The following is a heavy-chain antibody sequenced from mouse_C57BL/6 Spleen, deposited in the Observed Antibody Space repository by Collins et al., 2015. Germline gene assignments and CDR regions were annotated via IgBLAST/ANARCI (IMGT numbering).Heavy chain of an antibody. J-gene: IGHJ2*01. CDR1: GFTFSSYG. CDR3: ARGNGHYFDY. Sequence: EVQLVESGGGLVQPGGSLKLSCAASGFTFSSYGMSWVRQTPDKRLELVATINSNGGSTYYPDSVKGRFTISRDNAKNTLYLQMSSLKSEDTAMYYCARGNGHYFDYWGQGTTLTVSS. V-gene: IGHV5-6-3*01. CDR2: INSNGGST.